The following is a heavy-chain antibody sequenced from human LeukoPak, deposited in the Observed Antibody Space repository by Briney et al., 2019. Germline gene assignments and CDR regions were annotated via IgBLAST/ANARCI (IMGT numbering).Heavy chain of an antibody. CDR1: GDSISSYY. Sequence: SETLSLTCTVSGDSISSYYWNWIRQPPGKGLEWIGYIYNSGSTKYNPSLKSRVTISVDTSKNQFSLKLSSVTAADTAVYYCARDRGCTNGVCYRDFDYWGQGTLVTVSS. D-gene: IGHD2-8*01. CDR3: ARDRGCTNGVCYRDFDY. CDR2: IYNSGST. J-gene: IGHJ4*02. V-gene: IGHV4-59*01.